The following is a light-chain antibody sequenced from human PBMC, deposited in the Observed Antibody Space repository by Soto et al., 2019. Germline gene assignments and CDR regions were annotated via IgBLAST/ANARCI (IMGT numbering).Light chain of an antibody. CDR2: GVS. CDR3: NSYAGSNGLYV. V-gene: IGLV2-8*01. Sequence: QSVLTPAPPASGSPGQSVTISLNGTRLDVRFYNYLSRYQQHPGKAPNLMIYGVSRRPSGVPDRFSGSKSGNAASLTVSGLEAEDEADYYCNSYAGSNGLYVFGSGTKVTVL. CDR1: RLDVRFYNY. J-gene: IGLJ1*01.